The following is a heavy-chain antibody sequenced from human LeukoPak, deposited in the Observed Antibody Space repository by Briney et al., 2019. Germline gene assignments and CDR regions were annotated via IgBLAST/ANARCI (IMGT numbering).Heavy chain of an antibody. V-gene: IGHV3-33*01. D-gene: IGHD6-13*01. CDR1: GFTFSSYG. CDR3: ARGQQQLEPSPHFDY. Sequence: PGGSLRLSCAASGFTFSSYGMHWVRQAPGKGLEWVAVIWYDGSNKYYADSVKGRFTISRDNSKNTLYLQMNSLRAEDTAVYYCARGQQQLEPSPHFDYWGQGTLVTVSS. J-gene: IGHJ4*02. CDR2: IWYDGSNK.